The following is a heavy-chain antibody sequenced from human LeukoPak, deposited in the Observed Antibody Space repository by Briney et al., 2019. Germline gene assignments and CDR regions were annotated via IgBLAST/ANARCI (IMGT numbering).Heavy chain of an antibody. J-gene: IGHJ4*02. CDR2: IIPIFGTA. D-gene: IGHD5-24*01. CDR1: GGTFSSYA. CDR3: AKGVMEMATVAPDY. V-gene: IGHV1-69*05. Sequence: ASVKVSCKASGGTFSSYAISWVRQAPGQGLEWMGGIIPIFGTANYAQKFQGRVTMTRDMSTTTVYLQLSSLRSEDTAVYYCAKGVMEMATVAPDYWGQGTLVTVSA.